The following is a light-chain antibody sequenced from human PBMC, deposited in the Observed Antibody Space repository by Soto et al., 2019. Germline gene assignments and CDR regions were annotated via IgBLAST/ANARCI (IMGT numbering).Light chain of an antibody. Sequence: DIALSHSPATLSRSTFYRGTLSFRANERISRSLAWYQQRPGQPPRILIYDASFRATGIPERFSGSGSGTDFTLSISSLEPEDFAVYYCQQYNERPRPFGQGTKVDI. J-gene: IGKJ1*01. CDR2: DAS. V-gene: IGKV3-11*01. CDR1: ERISRS. CDR3: QQYNERPRP.